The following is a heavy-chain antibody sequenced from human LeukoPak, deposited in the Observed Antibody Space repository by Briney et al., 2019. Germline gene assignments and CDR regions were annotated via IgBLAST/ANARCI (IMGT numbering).Heavy chain of an antibody. J-gene: IGHJ4*02. CDR1: GGSISSGDYY. CDR3: ATKWLLRGLGY. D-gene: IGHD3-22*01. V-gene: IGHV4-30-4*01. CDR2: VYYSGST. Sequence: SQTLSLTCTVSGGSISSGDYYWSWIHQPPGKGLEWIGYVYYSGSTYYNPSLKSRVTISVDTSKNQFSLKLSSVTAADTAVYYCATKWLLRGLGYWGQGTLVTVSS.